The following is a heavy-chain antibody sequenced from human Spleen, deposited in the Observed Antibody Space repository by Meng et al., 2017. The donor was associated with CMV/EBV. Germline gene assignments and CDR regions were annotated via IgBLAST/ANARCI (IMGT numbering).Heavy chain of an antibody. D-gene: IGHD3-3*01. J-gene: IGHJ2*01. CDR3: AKVGDFWYWYFDI. CDR2: ITYSRNNN. Sequence: CDGSFFTFGYSNMHCLRQAPGLELAWVALITYSRNNNYSPNSLAGRFAISRDNSKNTLYVPMNGLRPADTAVSCCAKVGDFWYWYFDIWGRGTLVTVSS. V-gene: IGHV3-30*09. CDR1: FFTFGYSN.